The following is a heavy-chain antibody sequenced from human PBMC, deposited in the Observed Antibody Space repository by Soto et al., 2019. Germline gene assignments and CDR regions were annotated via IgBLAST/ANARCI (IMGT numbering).Heavy chain of an antibody. D-gene: IGHD1-26*01. J-gene: IGHJ5*01. Sequence: SQTLSLTCAISGDGVSCSSVTGNWFRQSPSRGLEWLGRTYYRSKWYNDYAESVKSRITINPDTSKNQFSLHLNSVTPEDTAVYYCVRLIGNSWLDFWGQGTLVTVSS. CDR1: GDGVSCSSVT. CDR3: VRLIGNSWLDF. CDR2: TYYRSKWYN. V-gene: IGHV6-1*01.